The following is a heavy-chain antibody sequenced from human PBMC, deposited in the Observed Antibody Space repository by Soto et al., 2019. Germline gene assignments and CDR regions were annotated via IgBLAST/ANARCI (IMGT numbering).Heavy chain of an antibody. CDR1: GDSVSSDNYY. D-gene: IGHD5-18*01. J-gene: IGHJ4*02. CDR2: IYSSGST. Sequence: QVQLQESGPGLVKPSETLSLTCTVSGDSVSSDNYYWTWIRQPPGKGLEWIGYIYSSGSTNYNPSLKSRVTISLDTSSNQFSLKLTSVTAADTAVYYCARVIRGYSRAFDYWGQGTLVTVSS. V-gene: IGHV4-61*01. CDR3: ARVIRGYSRAFDY.